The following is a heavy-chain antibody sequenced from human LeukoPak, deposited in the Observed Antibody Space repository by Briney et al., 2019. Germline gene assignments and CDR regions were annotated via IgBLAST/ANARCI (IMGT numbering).Heavy chain of an antibody. CDR1: GFTFSDYC. CDR3: ARGSFGRPLDD. CDR2: ISSSGSTI. Sequence: GGSLRLSCAASGFTFSDYCMSWIRQAPGKGLEWVSYISSSGSTIYYADSVKGRFTISRDNSMNTVYLQMNSLRVEDTAVYYCARGSFGRPLDDWGQGTLVTVSS. V-gene: IGHV3-11*01. D-gene: IGHD3-10*01. J-gene: IGHJ4*02.